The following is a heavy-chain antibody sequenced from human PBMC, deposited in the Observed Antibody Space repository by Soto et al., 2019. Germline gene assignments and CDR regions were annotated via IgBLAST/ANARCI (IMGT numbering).Heavy chain of an antibody. CDR2: INHSGST. V-gene: IGHV4-34*01. J-gene: IGHJ5*02. CDR3: ALTPKFRLDRGWFDP. Sequence: QVQLPQWGAGLLKPSETLSLTCAVYGGSFSGYYWSWIRQPPGKGLEWIGEINHSGSTNYNPSLKSRVTISVDTSKNQFALKLSSVTAADTAVYYCALTPKFRLDRGWFDPWGQGTLVTVSS. D-gene: IGHD5-12*01. CDR1: GGSFSGYY.